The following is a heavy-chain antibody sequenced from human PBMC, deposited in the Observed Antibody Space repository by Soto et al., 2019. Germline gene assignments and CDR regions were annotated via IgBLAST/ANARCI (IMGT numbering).Heavy chain of an antibody. D-gene: IGHD3-22*01. CDR2: IYYSGST. CDR3: ARDEVRWYYDSSGQR. J-gene: IGHJ4*02. CDR1: GGSISSGDYY. Sequence: SETLSLTCTVSGGSISSGDYYWSWIRQPPGKGLEWIGYIYYSGSTYYNPSPKSRVTISVDTSKNQFSLKLSSVTAADTAVYYCARDEVRWYYDSSGQRWGQGTLVTV. V-gene: IGHV4-30-4*01.